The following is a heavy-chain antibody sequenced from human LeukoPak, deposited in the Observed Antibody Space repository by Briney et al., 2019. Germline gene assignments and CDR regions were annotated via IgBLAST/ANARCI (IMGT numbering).Heavy chain of an antibody. CDR1: GGSISSSSYY. Sequence: SETLSLTCTVSGGSISSSSYYWGWIRQPPGKGLEWIGSIYYSGSTYYNPSLKSRVTISVDTSKNQFSLKLSSVTAADTAVYYCATDLMRQWLVRGWFENWGQGTLVTVSS. J-gene: IGHJ5*02. CDR2: IYYSGST. D-gene: IGHD6-19*01. CDR3: ATDLMRQWLVRGWFEN. V-gene: IGHV4-39*02.